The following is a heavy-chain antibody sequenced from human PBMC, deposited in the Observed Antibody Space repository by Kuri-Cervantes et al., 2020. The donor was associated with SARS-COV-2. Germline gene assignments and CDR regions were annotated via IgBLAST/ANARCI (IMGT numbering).Heavy chain of an antibody. CDR1: GFTFSSYW. Sequence: GGSLRLSCAASGFTFSSYWMHWVRQAPGKGLVWVSRINSDGSSTSYADSVKGRFTISRDNAKNTLYLQMNSLRAEDTAAYYCARDRYDFWSGLGYYYYGMDVWGQGTTVTDSS. CDR3: ARDRYDFWSGLGYYYYGMDV. V-gene: IGHV3-74*01. CDR2: INSDGSST. D-gene: IGHD3-3*01. J-gene: IGHJ6*02.